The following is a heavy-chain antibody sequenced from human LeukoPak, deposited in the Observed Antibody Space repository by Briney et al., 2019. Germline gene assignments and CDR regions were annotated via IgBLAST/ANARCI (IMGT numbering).Heavy chain of an antibody. V-gene: IGHV3-23*01. CDR2: ISGSGGST. J-gene: IGHJ4*02. CDR3: AKDRYSSGWPLVPTDY. CDR1: GFTFSSYA. D-gene: IGHD6-19*01. Sequence: GGSLRLSCAASGFTFSSYAMSWVRQAPGKGLEWVSAISGSGGSTYYADSVKGRFTISRDNSKNTLYLQMNSLRAEDTAVYYCAKDRYSSGWPLVPTDYWGQGTLATVSS.